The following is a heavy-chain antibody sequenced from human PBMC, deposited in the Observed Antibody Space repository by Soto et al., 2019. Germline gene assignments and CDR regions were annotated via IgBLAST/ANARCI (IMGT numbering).Heavy chain of an antibody. CDR3: AKTLSYYYGMDV. J-gene: IGHJ6*02. V-gene: IGHV3-23*01. CDR2: ISGSGGST. CDR1: GFTFSSYA. Sequence: GGSLRLSCAASGFTFSSYAMSWVRPAPGKGLEWVPAISGSGGSTYYADSVKGRFTISRDNSKNTLYLQMNSLRAEDTAVYYCAKTLSYYYGMDVWGQGTTVTVSS.